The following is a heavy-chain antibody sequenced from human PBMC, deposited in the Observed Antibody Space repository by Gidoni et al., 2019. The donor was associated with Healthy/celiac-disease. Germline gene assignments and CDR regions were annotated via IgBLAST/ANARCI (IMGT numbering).Heavy chain of an antibody. CDR3: ARARAKDSRWLSSLGY. J-gene: IGHJ4*02. CDR1: GYTFTSYA. Sequence: SVKVSCKASGYTFTSYAMHWVRQAPGQRLEWMGWINAGNGNTKYSQKFQGRVTITRDTSASTAYMELSSLRSEDTAVYYCARARAKDSRWLSSLGYWGQGTLVTVSS. V-gene: IGHV1-3*01. CDR2: INAGNGNT. D-gene: IGHD6-19*01.